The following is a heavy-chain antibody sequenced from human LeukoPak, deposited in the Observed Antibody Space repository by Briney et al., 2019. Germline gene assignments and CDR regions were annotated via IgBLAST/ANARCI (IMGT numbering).Heavy chain of an antibody. CDR2: INPSGGST. Sequence: DSVKVSCKASGYTFTSYYMHWVRQAPGQGLELMGIINPSGGSTSYAQKFQGRVTMTRDTSTSTVYMELSSLRSEDTAVYYCARDAIHYDFWSGFHEYYFDYWGQGTLVTVSS. CDR1: GYTFTSYY. CDR3: ARDAIHYDFWSGFHEYYFDY. J-gene: IGHJ4*02. V-gene: IGHV1-46*03. D-gene: IGHD3-3*01.